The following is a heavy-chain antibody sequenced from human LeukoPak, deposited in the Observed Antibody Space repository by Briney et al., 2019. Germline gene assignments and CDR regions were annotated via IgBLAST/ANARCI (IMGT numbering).Heavy chain of an antibody. CDR2: ITRSGAAK. CDR1: GFTFSTFA. Sequence: PGGSLRLSCAASGFTFSTFAMSWGRQAPGKGLEWVSTITRSGAAKYYADSVKGRFTISRDNSKKPLYLQMDSLRAEDTALYYCPKDHPLCGGRAALIFDSWGQGTLVTVSS. V-gene: IGHV3-23*01. CDR3: PKDHPLCGGRAALIFDS. D-gene: IGHD2-21*01. J-gene: IGHJ4*02.